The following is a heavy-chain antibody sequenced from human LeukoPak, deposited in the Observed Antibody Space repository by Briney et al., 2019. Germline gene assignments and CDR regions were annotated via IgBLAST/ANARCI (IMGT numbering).Heavy chain of an antibody. V-gene: IGHV4-4*07. CDR3: ARKALPGNWFDP. J-gene: IGHJ5*02. CDR2: TFTSGST. Sequence: PSETLSLTCTVSGASISTYYGSCIRHPAGKGLGWIGRTFTSGSTNYNPSLKSRVTMSLDTSKTQFSLTLSSVTAADTAVYYCARKALPGNWFDPWGQGALVTVSS. CDR1: GASISTYY.